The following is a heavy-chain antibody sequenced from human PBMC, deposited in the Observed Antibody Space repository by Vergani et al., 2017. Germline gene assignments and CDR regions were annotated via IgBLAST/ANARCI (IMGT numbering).Heavy chain of an antibody. V-gene: IGHV3-30*18. D-gene: IGHD5-12*01. CDR2: ISYDGSNK. Sequence: QVQLVESGGGVVQPGRSLRLSCVASGFTFSSYGMHWVRQAPGKGLEWVAVISYDGSNKYYADSVKGRFTISRDNSKNTLYLQMNSLRAEDTAVYYCAKDLHLSATITTIMDVWGQGTTVTVSS. CDR3: AKDLHLSATITTIMDV. CDR1: GFTFSSYG. J-gene: IGHJ6*02.